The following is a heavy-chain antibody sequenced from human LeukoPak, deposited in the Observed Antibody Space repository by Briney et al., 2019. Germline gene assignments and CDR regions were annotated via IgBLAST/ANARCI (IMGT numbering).Heavy chain of an antibody. CDR3: VRAHHPGGWFDP. D-gene: IGHD3-10*01. V-gene: IGHV3-7*04. CDR2: INQEGGEI. CDR1: GFTFSSYG. Sequence: PGGSLRLSCAASGFTFSSYGMSWVRQAPGKGLEWVASINQEGGEIHYVDSVKGRFTISRDNAKNSLYLQMNSLTAEDTAVHYCVRAHHPGGWFDPWGQGTLVTVSS. J-gene: IGHJ5*02.